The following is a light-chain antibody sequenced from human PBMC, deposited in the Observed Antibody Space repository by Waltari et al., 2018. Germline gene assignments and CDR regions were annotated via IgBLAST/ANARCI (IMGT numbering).Light chain of an antibody. CDR2: QDS. CDR3: QAWDSSPV. Sequence: SYELIQPPSVSVSPGQTASITCSGDKLGNNYVCWYQQKPGQSPVLVIYQDSKRPSGIPERFSGSNSGNTATLTISGTQAMDEADYYCQAWDSSPVFGTGTKVTVL. J-gene: IGLJ1*01. CDR1: KLGNNY. V-gene: IGLV3-1*01.